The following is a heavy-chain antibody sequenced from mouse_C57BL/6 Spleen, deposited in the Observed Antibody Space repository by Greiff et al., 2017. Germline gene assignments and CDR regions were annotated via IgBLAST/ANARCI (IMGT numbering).Heavy chain of an antibody. V-gene: IGHV3-6*01. CDR3: AREITTVVAHFDY. J-gene: IGHJ2*01. D-gene: IGHD1-1*01. Sequence: DVQLQESGPGLVKPSQSLSLTCSVTGYSITSGYYWNWIRQFPGNKLEWMGYISYDGSNNYNPSLKNRISITRDTSKNQFFLKLNSVTTEDTATYYCAREITTVVAHFDYWGQGTTLTGSS. CDR2: ISYDGSN. CDR1: GYSITSGYY.